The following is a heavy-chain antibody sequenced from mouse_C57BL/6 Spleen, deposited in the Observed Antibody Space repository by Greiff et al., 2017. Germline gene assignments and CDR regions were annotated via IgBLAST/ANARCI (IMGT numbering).Heavy chain of an antibody. Sequence: EVKLVESGEGLVKPGGSLKLSCAASGFTFSSYAMSWVRQTPEKRLEWVAYISSGGDYIYYADTVKGRFTISRDNARNTLYLQMSSLKSEDTAMYYCTRGRQLRPHFDYWGQGTTLTVSS. CDR1: GFTFSSYA. J-gene: IGHJ2*01. CDR3: TRGRQLRPHFDY. V-gene: IGHV5-9-1*02. CDR2: ISSGGDYI. D-gene: IGHD3-2*02.